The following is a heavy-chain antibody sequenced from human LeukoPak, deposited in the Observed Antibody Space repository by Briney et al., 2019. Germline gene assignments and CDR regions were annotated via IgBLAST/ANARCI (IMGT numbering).Heavy chain of an antibody. Sequence: GGSLRLSCAASGFTFNNAWISWVRPAPGKGLAWVGRITSKTHGVTTDSAAPAKGRFTISRDDSKNTLYLQMNSLKTEDTAVYYCSHDYGGYGGYDYWGQGTLVTVSS. CDR2: ITSKTHGVTT. CDR3: SHDYGGYGGYDY. D-gene: IGHD4-17*01. V-gene: IGHV3-15*01. CDR1: GFTFNNAW. J-gene: IGHJ4*02.